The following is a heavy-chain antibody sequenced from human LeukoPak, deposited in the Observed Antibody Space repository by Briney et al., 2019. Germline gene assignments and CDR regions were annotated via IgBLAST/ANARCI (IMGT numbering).Heavy chain of an antibody. CDR3: ARDQFGSGRLDY. D-gene: IGHD3-10*01. CDR2: INSDGSTT. V-gene: IGHV3-74*01. J-gene: IGHJ4*02. Sequence: QSGGSLRLSCAASGFTFSSYWMHWVRQAPGKGLVWVSRINSDGSTTTYADSVKGRFTISRDNSKNTLYLQMNSLRDEDTAVYYCARDQFGSGRLDYWGQGTLVTVSS. CDR1: GFTFSSYW.